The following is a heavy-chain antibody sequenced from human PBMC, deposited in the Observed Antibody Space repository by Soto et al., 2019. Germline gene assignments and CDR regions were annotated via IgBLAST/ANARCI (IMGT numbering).Heavy chain of an antibody. Sequence: PSETLSLTCAFYVGFLSESYWTCLRHPPGKRLEWIGQINHVGGTNYNPSLKSRVTLSVDTSQSQLSLSLIYVNAADTAMYFCVRMRCKLTSWVIWLNRLGQGPRGIVSS. D-gene: IGHD2-15*01. CDR1: VGFLSESY. CDR2: INHVGGT. CDR3: VRMRCKLTSWVIWLNR. V-gene: IGHV4-34*01. J-gene: IGHJ5*02.